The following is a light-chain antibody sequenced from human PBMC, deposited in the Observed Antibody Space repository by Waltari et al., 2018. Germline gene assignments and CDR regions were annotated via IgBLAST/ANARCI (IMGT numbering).Light chain of an antibody. CDR1: QSMSTYN. CDR3: QQFGSSPPIT. V-gene: IGKV3-20*01. J-gene: IGKJ5*01. Sequence: EIVLTQSPGTLSLSPGERATLXCRARQSMSTYNLGWDQKKPGQAPRLLIYGASSRATGIPDRFSGSGSGTDFTLTISRLEPEDFAVYYCQQFGSSPPITFGQGTRLDIK. CDR2: GAS.